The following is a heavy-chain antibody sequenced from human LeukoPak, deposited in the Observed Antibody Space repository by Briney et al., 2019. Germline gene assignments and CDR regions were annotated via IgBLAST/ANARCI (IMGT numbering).Heavy chain of an antibody. D-gene: IGHD3-3*01. CDR3: ARARSLDDFWSGYPPTYFDY. Sequence: PGGSLRLSCAASGFTVSSNYMSWVRKAPGKGLEWVSVIYSGGSTYYADSVKGRFTISRDNSKNTLYLQMNSLRAEDTAVYYCARARSLDDFWSGYPPTYFDYWGQGTLVTVSS. CDR1: GFTVSSNY. CDR2: IYSGGST. V-gene: IGHV3-53*01. J-gene: IGHJ4*02.